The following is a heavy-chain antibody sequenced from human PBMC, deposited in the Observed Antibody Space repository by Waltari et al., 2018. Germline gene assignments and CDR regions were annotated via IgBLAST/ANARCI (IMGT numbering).Heavy chain of an antibody. CDR2: ISYNGGTT. V-gene: IGHV3-23*01. D-gene: IGHD6-13*01. CDR1: GFIFSSYA. J-gene: IGHJ4*02. Sequence: EVQLLESGGDLVQPGGSLRLSCTVSGFIFSSYAMTWVRQAPGEGLEWVSGISYNGGTTYYADSVKARFTISRDNSRNTLFLQMNSLRAEDTAVYYCARDQFGLAAVRALLSWGRGTLVTVSS. CDR3: ARDQFGLAAVRALLS.